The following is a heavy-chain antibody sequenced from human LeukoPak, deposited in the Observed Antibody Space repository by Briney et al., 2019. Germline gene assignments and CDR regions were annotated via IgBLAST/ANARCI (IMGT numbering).Heavy chain of an antibody. D-gene: IGHD4-17*01. J-gene: IGHJ3*02. V-gene: IGHV1-18*01. CDR3: ARENDYGDYAGAFDI. CDR2: VSGYNGHT. CDR1: GYSFTNYG. Sequence: ASVKVSCKASGYSFTNYGFSWVRQAPGQGLEWMGWVSGYNGHTKYAQNLQGRVTMTRDTSTGTVYMELRSLRSDATAVYYCARENDYGDYAGAFDIWGQGTMVTVSA.